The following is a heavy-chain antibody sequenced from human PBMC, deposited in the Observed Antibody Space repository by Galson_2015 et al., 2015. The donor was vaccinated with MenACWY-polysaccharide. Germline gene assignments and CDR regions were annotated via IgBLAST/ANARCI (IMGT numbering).Heavy chain of an antibody. V-gene: IGHV3-33*01. Sequence: SLRLSCAASGSRFSNSGMHWVRQAPGKGLEWVAVIQYDGSNKVYADSVKGRFTISIDNSKNTVFLEMNTLGVEDTAVYYCARGGSRIVFHAFDIWGQGTMVTVSS. CDR3: ARGGSRIVFHAFDI. D-gene: IGHD2-2*01. CDR1: GSRFSNSG. CDR2: IQYDGSNK. J-gene: IGHJ3*02.